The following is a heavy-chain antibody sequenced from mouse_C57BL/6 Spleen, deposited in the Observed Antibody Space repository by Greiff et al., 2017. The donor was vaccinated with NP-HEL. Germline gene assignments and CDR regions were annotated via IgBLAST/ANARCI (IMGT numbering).Heavy chain of an antibody. V-gene: IGHV1-42*01. D-gene: IGHD1-1*01. CDR2: INPSTGGT. J-gene: IGHJ4*01. Sequence: EVQLHQSGPELVKPGASVKISCKASGYSFTGYYMNWVKQSPEKSLEWIGEINPSTGGTTYNQKFKAKATLTVDKSSSTAYMQLKSLTSEDSAVYYCARPYYYGSSHYAMDYWGQGTSVTVSS. CDR3: ARPYYYGSSHYAMDY. CDR1: GYSFTGYY.